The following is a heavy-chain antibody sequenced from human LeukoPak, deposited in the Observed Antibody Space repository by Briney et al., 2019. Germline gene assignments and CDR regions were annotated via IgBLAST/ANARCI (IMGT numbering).Heavy chain of an antibody. CDR1: GFTFSSYS. V-gene: IGHV3-48*02. D-gene: IGHD1-20*01. J-gene: IGHJ4*02. Sequence: PGGSLRLSCAASGFTFSSYSLNWVRQAPGQGLEWVSYINGDLSAIYYADSVQGRFTISRDNAKNSLYLQMNSLRDEDTALYYCARDHNWSFDSWGQGTLVSVSS. CDR3: ARDHNWSFDS. CDR2: INGDLSAI.